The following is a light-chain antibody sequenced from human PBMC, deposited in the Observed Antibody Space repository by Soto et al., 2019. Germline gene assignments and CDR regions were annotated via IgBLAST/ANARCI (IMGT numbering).Light chain of an antibody. Sequence: DIQMTQSPSSLSASVGDRVSIACRATQSISNSLNWYKQNPGKAPELLIYDAFSLQDGVPSRFSGSGSGTDFTLTISSPQPEDFATYYCQQSYTFPTWTFGQGTTVEIK. CDR1: QSISNS. J-gene: IGKJ1*01. V-gene: IGKV1-39*01. CDR3: QQSYTFPTWT. CDR2: DAF.